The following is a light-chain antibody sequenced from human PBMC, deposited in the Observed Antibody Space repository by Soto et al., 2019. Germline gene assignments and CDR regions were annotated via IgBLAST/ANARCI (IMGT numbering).Light chain of an antibody. J-gene: IGKJ1*01. CDR2: AAS. CDR1: QSISRW. CDR3: QQTYNTPRT. V-gene: IGKV1-39*01. Sequence: DLQMTQSPSTLCASVGERVTITCRARQSISRWLAWYQQKPGKAPKLLIYAASSLHSGVTSRFSGSGSGTDFTLTIRSMQAEDFATYYCQQTYNTPRTFGQGTKVDI.